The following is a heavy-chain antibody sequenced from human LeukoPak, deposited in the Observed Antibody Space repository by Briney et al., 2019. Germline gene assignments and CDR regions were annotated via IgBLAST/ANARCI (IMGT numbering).Heavy chain of an antibody. CDR2: ISTDGSST. CDR3: VREYSSSSGRAFDI. J-gene: IGHJ3*02. Sequence: GGSLRLSCAASRFTFSSYWMHWVRQAPGKGLVWVSRISTDGSSTNSADSVKGRFTISRDNAKNTLYLQMNSLRAEDTAVYYCVREYSSSSGRAFDIWGQGTMVTVSP. D-gene: IGHD6-6*01. V-gene: IGHV3-74*01. CDR1: RFTFSSYW.